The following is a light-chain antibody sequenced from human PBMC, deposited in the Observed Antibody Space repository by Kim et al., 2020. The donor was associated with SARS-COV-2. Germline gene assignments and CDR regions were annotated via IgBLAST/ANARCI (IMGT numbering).Light chain of an antibody. J-gene: IGKJ2*01. CDR2: DAS. CDR3: QQYDNLLP. CDR1: QDISNY. Sequence: DIQMTQSPSSLSASVGDRVTITCQASQDISNYLNWYQQKPGKAPKLLIYDASNLETGVPSRFSGSGSGTDFTFTISSLQPEDIATYYCQQYDNLLPFSQGTKLEF. V-gene: IGKV1-33*01.